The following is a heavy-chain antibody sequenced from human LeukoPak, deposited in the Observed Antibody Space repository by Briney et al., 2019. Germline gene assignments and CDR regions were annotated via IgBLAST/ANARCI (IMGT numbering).Heavy chain of an antibody. CDR2: INPNSGGT. Sequence: ASVKVSCKASGYTFTGYYMHWVRQAPGQGLEWMGWINPNSGGTNYAQKFQGRVTMTSDTSISTAYMELSRLRSDDTAVYYCARDLSITMVRGVISLGYWGQGTLVTVSS. CDR3: ARDLSITMVRGVISLGY. CDR1: GYTFTGYY. V-gene: IGHV1-2*02. J-gene: IGHJ4*02. D-gene: IGHD3-10*01.